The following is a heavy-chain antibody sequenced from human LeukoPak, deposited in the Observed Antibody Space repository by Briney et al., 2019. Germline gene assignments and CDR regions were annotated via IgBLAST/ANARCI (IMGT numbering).Heavy chain of an antibody. Sequence: ASVTVSCKASVYTFNNFAISWVRQAPGQGLEGMGWISAYNGNTNYVQKFQGRVTMTTDTSTSDTYMELRSLRSDDTAVYYCARAYFSGDYGSFDYWGQGTLVTVSS. J-gene: IGHJ4*02. CDR2: ISAYNGNT. CDR3: ARAYFSGDYGSFDY. D-gene: IGHD4-17*01. CDR1: VYTFNNFA. V-gene: IGHV1-18*01.